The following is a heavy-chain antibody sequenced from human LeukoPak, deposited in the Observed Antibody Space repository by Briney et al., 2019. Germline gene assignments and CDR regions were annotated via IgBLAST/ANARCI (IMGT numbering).Heavy chain of an antibody. CDR1: GFTFSSYA. Sequence: GGSLRLPCAASGFTFSSYAMSWVRQAPGKGLEYVSAISSNGGSTYYANSVKGRFTISRDNSKNTLYLQMGSLRAEDMAVYYCARDPHRGLTPWFYFDYWGQGTLVTVSS. V-gene: IGHV3-64*01. D-gene: IGHD3-9*01. CDR3: ARDPHRGLTPWFYFDY. J-gene: IGHJ4*02. CDR2: ISSNGGST.